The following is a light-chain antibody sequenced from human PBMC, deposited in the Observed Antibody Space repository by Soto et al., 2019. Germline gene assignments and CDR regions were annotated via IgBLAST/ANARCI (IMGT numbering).Light chain of an antibody. CDR1: QSVSNNY. J-gene: IGKJ2*01. Sequence: EVVLTQSPGTLSLSPGERATLSCRASQSVSNNYLAWYQQKPGQSPKLLIFGSSDKATGIPDRFSGSGSGTDFTLTISRLEPEDFAVYYCQQYGSSHPYTFGQGTKLAIK. CDR3: QQYGSSHPYT. CDR2: GSS. V-gene: IGKV3-20*01.